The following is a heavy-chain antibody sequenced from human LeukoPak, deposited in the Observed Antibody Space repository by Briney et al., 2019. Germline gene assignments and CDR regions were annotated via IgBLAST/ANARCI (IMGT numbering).Heavy chain of an antibody. Sequence: PGGSLRLSCATSGFTFSTYPMNWVRQAPGKGLEWVSSIGGSGSSIYYADSLKGRFTISRDNAKNSLYLQMSSLRADDTAVYYCAREESEGFDYWGQGTLVTVSS. D-gene: IGHD1-14*01. CDR3: AREESEGFDY. V-gene: IGHV3-21*01. CDR2: IGGSGSSI. CDR1: GFTFSTYP. J-gene: IGHJ4*02.